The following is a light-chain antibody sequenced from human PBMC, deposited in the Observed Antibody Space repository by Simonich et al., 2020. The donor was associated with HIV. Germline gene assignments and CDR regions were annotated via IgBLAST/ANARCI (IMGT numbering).Light chain of an antibody. CDR2: GAS. J-gene: IGKJ4*01. V-gene: IGKV3-15*01. CDR1: KSVSSSY. CDR3: QQYDNWPT. Sequence: EIVLTQSPGTLSLSPGERATLSCRASKSVSSSYLAWYQQKPGQAPRLLIYGASTRATSIPARFSGSGSGTEFTLTISSMQSEDFAVYYCQQYDNWPTFGGGTKVEIK.